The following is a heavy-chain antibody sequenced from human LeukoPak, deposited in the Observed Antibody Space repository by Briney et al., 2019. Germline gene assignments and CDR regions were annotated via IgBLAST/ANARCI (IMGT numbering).Heavy chain of an antibody. V-gene: IGHV1-46*01. CDR1: GYAFTSYY. Sequence: ASVKVSCKASGYAFTSYYMHWVRQAPGQGLEWMGIINPSGGSTSYAQKFQGRVTMTRDMSTSTVYMELSSLRSEDTAVYYCAKEITVTIPYFDYWGQGTLVTVSS. J-gene: IGHJ4*02. CDR2: INPSGGST. D-gene: IGHD4-17*01. CDR3: AKEITVTIPYFDY.